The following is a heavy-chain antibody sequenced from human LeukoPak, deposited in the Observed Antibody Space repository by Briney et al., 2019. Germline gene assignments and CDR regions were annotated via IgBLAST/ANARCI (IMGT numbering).Heavy chain of an antibody. CDR3: ARELGEVGRASYDFWSGYLTYYFDY. V-gene: IGHV4-59*12. J-gene: IGHJ4*02. CDR2: IYYSGST. D-gene: IGHD3-3*01. Sequence: SETLSLTCTVSGGSISSYYWSWIRQPPGKGLEWIGYIYYSGSTNYNPSLKSRVTMSVDTSKNQFSLKLSSVTAADTAVYYCARELGEVGRASYDFWSGYLTYYFDYWGQGTLVTVSS. CDR1: GGSISSYY.